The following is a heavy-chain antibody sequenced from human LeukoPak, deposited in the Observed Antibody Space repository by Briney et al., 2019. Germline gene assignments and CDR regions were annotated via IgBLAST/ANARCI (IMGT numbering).Heavy chain of an antibody. J-gene: IGHJ4*02. Sequence: PRASVKVSCKASGGTFSSYAISWVRQAPGQGLEWMGGIIPIFGTANYAQKFQGRVTITADKSTSTAYMELSSLRSEDTAVYYCARVADSSGYYFDYFDYWGQGTLVTVSS. CDR1: GGTFSSYA. V-gene: IGHV1-69*06. CDR3: ARVADSSGYYFDYFDY. D-gene: IGHD3-22*01. CDR2: IIPIFGTA.